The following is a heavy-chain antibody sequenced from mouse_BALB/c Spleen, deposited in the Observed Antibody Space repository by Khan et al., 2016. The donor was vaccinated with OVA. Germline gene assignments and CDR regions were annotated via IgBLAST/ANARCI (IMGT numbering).Heavy chain of an antibody. CDR3: ARHSYDPRDFEV. V-gene: IGHV14-3*02. Sequence: VQLKQSGAELVKPGASVKLSCTASGFNIKDTYLHWVKQRPEQGLEWIGRIAPANGNTQYDPKFQGKATITADTSSTTSYLQLNSLTSEDPAGYYCARHSYDPRDFEVWGAGTTVTVSS. J-gene: IGHJ1*01. D-gene: IGHD2-3*01. CDR2: IAPANGNT. CDR1: GFNIKDTY.